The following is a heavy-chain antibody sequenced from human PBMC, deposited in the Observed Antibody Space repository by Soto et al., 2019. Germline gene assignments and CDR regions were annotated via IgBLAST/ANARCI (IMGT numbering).Heavy chain of an antibody. CDR3: ARDPVDYDGSLCSFDI. Sequence: QVQLVQSGAEVKKPGSSVKVSCKASGGTFSSYAISWVRQAPGHGLEWMGGIIPLFNTSHYAQNFQGRVTITADESTNTAYMELSSLRSEDTAVYYCARDPVDYDGSLCSFDIWGQGTMVTVSS. V-gene: IGHV1-69*01. J-gene: IGHJ3*02. CDR2: IIPLFNTS. D-gene: IGHD2-15*01. CDR1: GGTFSSYA.